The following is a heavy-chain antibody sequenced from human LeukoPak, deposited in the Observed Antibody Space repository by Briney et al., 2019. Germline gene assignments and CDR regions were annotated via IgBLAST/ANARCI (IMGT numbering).Heavy chain of an antibody. J-gene: IGHJ5*02. CDR1: GGSMSSGGYS. CDR2: IYHSGTT. CDR3: AKMSSSSNWFDP. V-gene: IGHV4-30-2*01. Sequence: SQTLSLTCAVSGGSMSSGGYSWSWIRQPPGKSLEFIGYIYHSGTTYYDPSLKSRLTISVDRSENQLSLKLTSVTAADTAVYYCAKMSSSSNWFDPWGQGILVTVSS. D-gene: IGHD6-6*01.